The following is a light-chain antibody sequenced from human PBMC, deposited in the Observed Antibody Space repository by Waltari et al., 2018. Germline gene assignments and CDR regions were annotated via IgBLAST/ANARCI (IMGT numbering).Light chain of an antibody. CDR2: EAS. Sequence: ELVLTQSPGTLSLSPGESATLSCRASQSSSKYLVGYQQKPGQAPRLLIYEASIRATGIPDRFSGSGSGTDFSLIFSRLEPEDVAVYYCQKYEALPATFGQGTKVEIK. J-gene: IGKJ1*01. CDR1: QSSSKY. CDR3: QKYEALPAT. V-gene: IGKV3-20*01.